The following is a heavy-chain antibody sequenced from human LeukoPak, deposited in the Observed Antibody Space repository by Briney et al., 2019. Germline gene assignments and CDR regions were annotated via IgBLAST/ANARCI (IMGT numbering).Heavy chain of an antibody. Sequence: KLGGSLRLSCAASGFTFSDYYMSWIRQAPGKGLEWVSYISSSGSTIYYADSVKGRFTISRDNAKNSLYLQMNSLRAEDTAVYYCASSVWFGESIDYWGQGTLVTVSS. D-gene: IGHD3-10*01. CDR3: ASSVWFGESIDY. CDR2: ISSSGSTI. J-gene: IGHJ4*02. CDR1: GFTFSDYY. V-gene: IGHV3-11*01.